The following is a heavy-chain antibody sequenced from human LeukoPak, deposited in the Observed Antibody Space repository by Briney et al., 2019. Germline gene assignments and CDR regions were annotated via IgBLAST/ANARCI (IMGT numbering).Heavy chain of an antibody. CDR2: IYTSGST. J-gene: IGHJ5*02. CDR1: GGSISSCY. V-gene: IGHV4-4*07. D-gene: IGHD2-2*01. Sequence: SETLSLTCTVSGGSISSCYWSWLRQPAGKGLKWIGRIYTSGSTNYNPSLKRRVTMSVDTSKNQFSLKLSSVTAADTAVYYCARDHIVVVPAAPYNWFDRWGQGTLVTASS. CDR3: ARDHIVVVPAAPYNWFDR.